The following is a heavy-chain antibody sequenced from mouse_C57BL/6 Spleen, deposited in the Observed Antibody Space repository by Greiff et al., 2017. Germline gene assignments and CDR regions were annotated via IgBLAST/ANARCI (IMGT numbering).Heavy chain of an antibody. Sequence: EVKLMESEGGLVQPGSSMKLSCTASGFTFSDYYMAWVRQVPEKGLEWVANINYDSSSTYYLDSLKSRFIISRDNAKNSLYLQMSSLKSEDTATYCCARDGGNSFDYWGQGTTLTVSS. J-gene: IGHJ2*01. V-gene: IGHV5-16*01. CDR3: ARDGGNSFDY. CDR2: INYDSSST. CDR1: GFTFSDYY.